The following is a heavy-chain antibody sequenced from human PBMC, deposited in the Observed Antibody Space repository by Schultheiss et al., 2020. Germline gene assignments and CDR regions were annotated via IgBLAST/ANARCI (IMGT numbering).Heavy chain of an antibody. CDR3: ARVRYTYGYEPMRFDY. D-gene: IGHD5-18*01. V-gene: IGHV3-48*01. CDR1: GFTFSSYS. J-gene: IGHJ4*02. Sequence: GGSLRLSCAASGFTFSSYSMNWVRQAPGKGLEWVSYISSSSSTIYYADSVKGRFTISRDNAKNSLYLQMNSLRAEDTAVYYCARVRYTYGYEPMRFDYWGQGALVTGSS. CDR2: ISSSSSTI.